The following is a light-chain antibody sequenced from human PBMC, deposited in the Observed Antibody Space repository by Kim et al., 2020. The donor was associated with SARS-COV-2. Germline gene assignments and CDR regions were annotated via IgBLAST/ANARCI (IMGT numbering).Light chain of an antibody. CDR3: QVWDSSSDLVV. CDR1: NIGSKS. CDR2: YDS. Sequence: SYELTQPPSVSVAPGKTARITCGGNNIGSKSVHWYQQKPDQAPVLVIYYDSDRPSGIPERFSGSNSGNTATLTISRVEAGDEADYYCQVWDSSSDLVVFG. J-gene: IGLJ2*01. V-gene: IGLV3-21*04.